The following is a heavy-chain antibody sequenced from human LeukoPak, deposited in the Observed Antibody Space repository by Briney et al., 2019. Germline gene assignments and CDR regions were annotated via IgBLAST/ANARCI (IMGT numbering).Heavy chain of an antibody. CDR3: ARSPLVPAAKYYFDY. CDR2: ISYDGSNK. J-gene: IGHJ4*02. D-gene: IGHD2-2*01. Sequence: PGGSLRLSCAASGFTFSSYGMHWVRQAPGKGLEWVAVISYDGSNKYYADFVKGRFTISRDNSKNTLYLQMNSLRAEDTAVYYCARSPLVPAAKYYFDYWGQGTLVTVSS. V-gene: IGHV3-30*03. CDR1: GFTFSSYG.